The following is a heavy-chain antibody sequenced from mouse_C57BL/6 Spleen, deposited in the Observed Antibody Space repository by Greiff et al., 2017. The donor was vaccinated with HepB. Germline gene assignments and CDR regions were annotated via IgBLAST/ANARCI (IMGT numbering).Heavy chain of an antibody. CDR2: IDPSDSYT. D-gene: IGHD1-1*01. V-gene: IGHV1-50*01. Sequence: QVQLQQSGAELVKPGASVKLSCKASGYTFTSYWMQWVKQRPGQGLEWIGEIDPSDSYTNSNQKFKGKATLTVNTSSSTSYMQLSSLTSEDSAVYYCARSGYYCSRHDFDYWGQGTTLTVSS. J-gene: IGHJ2*01. CDR1: GYTFTSYW. CDR3: ARSGYYCSRHDFDY.